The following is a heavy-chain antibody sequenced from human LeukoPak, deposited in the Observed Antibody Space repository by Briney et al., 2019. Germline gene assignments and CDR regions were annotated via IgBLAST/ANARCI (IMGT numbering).Heavy chain of an antibody. CDR2: IYYSGST. Sequence: SETLSLTCTVSGGSISSSSYYWGWIRQPPGKGLEWIGSIYYSGSTYYNPSLKSRVTISVDTSKNQFSLKLSSVTAADTAVYYCARGDYVWGSYPLGHWGQGTLVTVSS. CDR3: ARGDYVWGSYPLGH. V-gene: IGHV4-39*01. CDR1: GGSISSSSYY. D-gene: IGHD3-16*02. J-gene: IGHJ4*02.